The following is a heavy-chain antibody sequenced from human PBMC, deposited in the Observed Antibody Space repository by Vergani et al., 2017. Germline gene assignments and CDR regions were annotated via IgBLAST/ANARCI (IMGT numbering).Heavy chain of an antibody. J-gene: IGHJ4*02. V-gene: IGHV3-33*01. CDR2: IWYDGSNK. Sequence: QVQLVESGGGVVQPGRSLRLSCAASGFTFSSYGMHWVRQAPGKGLEWVAVIWYDGSNKYYADSVKGRFTISRDNSKNTLYLQMNSLRAEDTAVYYCARDYGRYCSSTSCYNVGYWGQGTLVTVSS. D-gene: IGHD2-2*02. CDR1: GFTFSSYG. CDR3: ARDYGRYCSSTSCYNVGY.